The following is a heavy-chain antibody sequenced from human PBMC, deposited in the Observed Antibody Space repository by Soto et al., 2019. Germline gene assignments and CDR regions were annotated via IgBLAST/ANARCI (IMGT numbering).Heavy chain of an antibody. V-gene: IGHV4-39*01. J-gene: IGHJ6*02. Sequence: SETLSLTCTVSGGSISSSSCYWGWIRQPPGKGLEWIGSIYYSGSTYYNPSLKSRVTISVDTSKNQFSLKLSSVTAADTAVYYCARQGKYYGSGSSFYYYGMDVWGQGTTVTVSS. D-gene: IGHD3-10*01. CDR2: IYYSGST. CDR3: ARQGKYYGSGSSFYYYGMDV. CDR1: GGSISSSSCY.